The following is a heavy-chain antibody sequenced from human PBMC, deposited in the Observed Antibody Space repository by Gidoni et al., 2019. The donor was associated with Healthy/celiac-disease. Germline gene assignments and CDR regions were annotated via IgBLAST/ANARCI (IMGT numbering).Heavy chain of an antibody. CDR1: GGTFSSYA. CDR3: ARAVRPGYGDYGSLDY. CDR2: IIPILGIA. J-gene: IGHJ4*02. V-gene: IGHV1-69*09. Sequence: QVQLVQSGAEVKKPGSSVKVSCKASGGTFSSYAISWVRQAPGQGLEWMGRIIPILGIANYAQKFQGRVTITADKSTSTAYMELSSLRSEDTAVYYCARAVRPGYGDYGSLDYWGQGTLVTVSS. D-gene: IGHD4-17*01.